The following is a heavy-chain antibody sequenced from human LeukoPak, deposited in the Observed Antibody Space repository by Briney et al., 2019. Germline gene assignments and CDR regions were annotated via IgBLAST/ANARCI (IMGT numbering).Heavy chain of an antibody. D-gene: IGHD6-19*01. CDR3: ASRSGGSNYYYYMDV. CDR1: GYTLTGYY. J-gene: IGHJ6*03. V-gene: IGHV1-2*02. CDR2: INPNSGGT. Sequence: ASVKVSCKASGYTLTGYYMHWVRQAPGQGLEWMGWINPNSGGTNYAQKFQGRVTMTRDTSISTAYMELSRLRSDDTAVYYCASRSGGSNYYYYMDVWGKGTTVTVSS.